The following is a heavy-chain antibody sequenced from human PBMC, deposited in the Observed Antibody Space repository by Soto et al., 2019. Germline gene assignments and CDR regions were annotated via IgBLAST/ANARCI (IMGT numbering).Heavy chain of an antibody. J-gene: IGHJ5*02. Sequence: GASVKVSCKASGYTFTNYAMHWVRLAPGHRLEWMGWINGGDGNTNYSQKFQGRVTITRDRSASTAYMELSRLRYEDTAVYYCASSYSSSSKSIFFDPWGQGPQVTVSS. CDR3: ASSYSSSSKSIFFDP. D-gene: IGHD6-6*01. CDR1: GYTFTNYA. V-gene: IGHV1-3*01. CDR2: INGGDGNT.